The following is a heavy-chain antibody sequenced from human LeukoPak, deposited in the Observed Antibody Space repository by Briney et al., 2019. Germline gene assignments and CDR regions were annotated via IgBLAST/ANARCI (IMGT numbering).Heavy chain of an antibody. CDR1: GFTVSSTY. D-gene: IGHD3-3*01. V-gene: IGHV3-66*01. J-gene: IGHJ4*02. Sequence: GGSLRLSCAASGFTVSSTYMNWVRQAPGKGLEWVSVIYSGGSTYYADSVKGRFTISRDNPKNTLFLQMNSLRAEDTAAYYCARGTIGDYWGQGTLVTVSS. CDR3: ARGTIGDY. CDR2: IYSGGST.